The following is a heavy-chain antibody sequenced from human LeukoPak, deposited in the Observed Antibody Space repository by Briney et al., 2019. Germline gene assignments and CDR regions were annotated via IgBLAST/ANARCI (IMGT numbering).Heavy chain of an antibody. Sequence: ASVKVSCKASGYTFTSYYMHWVRQAPGQGLEWMGIINPSGGSTSYAQKFQGRVTMTRVTSTSTVYIELSSLGSVDNALYYGARDAHYLFDYWGQGTLVTVSS. V-gene: IGHV1-46*01. CDR3: ARDAHYLFDY. D-gene: IGHD3-10*01. CDR2: INPSGGST. J-gene: IGHJ4*02. CDR1: GYTFTSYY.